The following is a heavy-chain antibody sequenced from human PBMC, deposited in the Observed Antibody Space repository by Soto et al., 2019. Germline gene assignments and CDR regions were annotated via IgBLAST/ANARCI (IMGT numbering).Heavy chain of an antibody. CDR2: VSYNGNR. CDR1: GDSVSSAGYF. V-gene: IGHV4-61*08. CDR3: ARDPNYDFWSGYSGWYFDY. Sequence: SETLSLTCTVSGDSVSSAGYFWSWIRQPPGKGLEWIGYVSYNGNRNQKPSLRSRVTMSVDPSQYRFSLRLTSVTAEDTAVYYCARDPNYDFWSGYSGWYFDYWGQGTLVTVSS. D-gene: IGHD3-3*01. J-gene: IGHJ4*02.